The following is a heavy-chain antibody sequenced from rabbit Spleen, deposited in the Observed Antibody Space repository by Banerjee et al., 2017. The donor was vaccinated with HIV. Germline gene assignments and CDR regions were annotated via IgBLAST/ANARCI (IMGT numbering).Heavy chain of an antibody. V-gene: IGHV1S45*01. Sequence: QQQLEESGGGLVKPGGTLTLTCTASGFSFSNIYWICWVRQAPGKGLEWIACVDSGDGDTYYANWAKGRFTISRTSSTTVTLRMTSLTAADRATYFCARDLVGVIGWNFYLWGPGTLVTVS. CDR2: VDSGDGDT. J-gene: IGHJ4*01. CDR1: GFSFSNIYW. D-gene: IGHD2-1*01. CDR3: ARDLVGVIGWNFYL.